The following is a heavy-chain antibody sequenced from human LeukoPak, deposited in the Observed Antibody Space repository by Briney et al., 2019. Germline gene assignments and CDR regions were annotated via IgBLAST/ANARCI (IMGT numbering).Heavy chain of an antibody. V-gene: IGHV1-69*04. CDR3: ATLCSGGFCYIDY. D-gene: IGHD2-15*01. CDR2: FVPSVDVA. Sequence: SVKVSCKASGDTFSSYAISWVRQAPGQGLEWMGRFVPSVDVANYSPKFRGRVTTTADKSTTTVFMELSSLRSEDTAVYYCATLCSGGFCYIDYWGQGILVTVSS. J-gene: IGHJ4*02. CDR1: GDTFSSYA.